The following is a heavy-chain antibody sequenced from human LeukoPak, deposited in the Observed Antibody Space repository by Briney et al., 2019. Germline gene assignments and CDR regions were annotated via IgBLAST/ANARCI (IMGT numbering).Heavy chain of an antibody. CDR1: EGTFSSYA. CDR3: ARDPSYSSGWYEPFDY. J-gene: IGHJ4*02. D-gene: IGHD6-19*01. Sequence: SVSVSCKASEGTFSSYAISWVPQAPGQGLEWMGGIIPIFGTANYAQKFQGRVTITADESTSTAYMELSSLRSEDTAVYYCARDPSYSSGWYEPFDYWGQGTMVTVSS. CDR2: IIPIFGTA. V-gene: IGHV1-69*01.